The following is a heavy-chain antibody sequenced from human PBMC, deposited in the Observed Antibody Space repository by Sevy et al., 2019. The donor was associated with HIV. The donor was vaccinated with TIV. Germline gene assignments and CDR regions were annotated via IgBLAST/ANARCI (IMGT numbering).Heavy chain of an antibody. Sequence: GGSLRLSCAASGFTFSNYGMHWARQAPGKGLEWVAFIRYDGSNSYSADSVKGRFTISRDNSKNTLYLQINSLRAEDTAVYYCAKDYRIYCSRTSCRFDYWGQGTLVTVSS. V-gene: IGHV3-30*02. CDR1: GFTFSNYG. J-gene: IGHJ4*02. CDR3: AKDYRIYCSRTSCRFDY. CDR2: IRYDGSNS. D-gene: IGHD2-2*01.